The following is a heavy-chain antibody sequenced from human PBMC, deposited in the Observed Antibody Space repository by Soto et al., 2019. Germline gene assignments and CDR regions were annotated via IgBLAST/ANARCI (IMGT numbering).Heavy chain of an antibody. Sequence: QVQLVQSGAEVKKPGASVKVSCKASGYTFTGYYIHWVRQAPGQGLEWMGWINPKSGGTNYAQKFQGWVTMTGDTSISAAYMEMSRLRSDDTAVYYCARLRYCSSGSCYSGGMDVWGQGTTVTVSS. CDR3: ARLRYCSSGSCYSGGMDV. CDR2: INPKSGGT. D-gene: IGHD2-15*01. J-gene: IGHJ6*02. CDR1: GYTFTGYY. V-gene: IGHV1-2*04.